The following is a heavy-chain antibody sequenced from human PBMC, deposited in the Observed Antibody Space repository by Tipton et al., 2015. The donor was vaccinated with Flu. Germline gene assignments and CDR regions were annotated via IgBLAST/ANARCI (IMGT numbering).Heavy chain of an antibody. D-gene: IGHD1-26*01. CDR3: ARVLSGAYRAFIDY. CDR1: GGSVSNAGYS. J-gene: IGHJ4*02. V-gene: IGHV4-61*08. Sequence: TLSLTCTVSGGSVSNAGYSWNWIRQPPGKGLEWIGYFYNTGNTNYNPSLKSRVTISVDTSKNQFSLKLRSVTAADTAVYYCARVLSGAYRAFIDYWGQGTLVTVSS. CDR2: FYNTGNT.